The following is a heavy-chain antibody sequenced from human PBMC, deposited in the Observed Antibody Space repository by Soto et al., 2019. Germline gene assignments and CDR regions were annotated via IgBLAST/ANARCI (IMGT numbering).Heavy chain of an antibody. CDR2: IRQDGSEK. CDR1: GFTLSRFW. CDR3: ARAQGWLRAFDI. V-gene: IGHV3-7*01. Sequence: EVQLEESGGDLVQPGGSLRLSCTASGFTLSRFWMSWLRRTPGKGLEWVANIRQDGSEKHYIEFVKGRFTISRDNAKNSLYPQMTNLRAEDTAVYYCARAQGWLRAFDIWGQGTLVTVSS. J-gene: IGHJ3*02. D-gene: IGHD5-12*01.